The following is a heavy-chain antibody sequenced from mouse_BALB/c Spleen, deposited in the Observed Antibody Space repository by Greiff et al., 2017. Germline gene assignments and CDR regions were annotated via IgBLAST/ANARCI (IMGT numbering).Heavy chain of an antibody. V-gene: IGHV2-9*02. CDR2: IWAGGST. CDR3: ARVGYRYTWFAY. D-gene: IGHD2-14*01. CDR1: GFSLTDYG. Sequence: QVQLKQSGPGLVAPSQSLSITCTVSGFSLTDYGVHWVRQPPGKGLEWLGVIWAGGSTNYNSALMSRLSISKDNSKSQVFLKMNSLQTDDTAMYYCARVGYRYTWFAYWGQGTLVTVSA. J-gene: IGHJ3*01.